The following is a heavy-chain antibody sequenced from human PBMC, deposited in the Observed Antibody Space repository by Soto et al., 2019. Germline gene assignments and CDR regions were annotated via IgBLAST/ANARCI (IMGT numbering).Heavy chain of an antibody. D-gene: IGHD3-22*01. J-gene: IGHJ6*02. V-gene: IGHV1-8*01. CDR3: ARLMYYYDSSGYYQAHYYYGMDV. Sequence: QGQLVQAGAEVKKPGASVKVSCKASVYTFTSYDINWVRQATGQGLEWMGWMKPNSGNTGYAQKFQGRVTMTRNTSISTAYMALSSLRSEDTAVYYCARLMYYYDSSGYYQAHYYYGMDVWGQGTTVTVSS. CDR2: MKPNSGNT. CDR1: VYTFTSYD.